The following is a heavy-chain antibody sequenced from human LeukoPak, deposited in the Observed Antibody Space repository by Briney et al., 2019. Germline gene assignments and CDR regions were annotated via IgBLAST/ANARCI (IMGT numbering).Heavy chain of an antibody. CDR1: GFTFSSYA. CDR3: AKRVAASSGANDY. D-gene: IGHD5-18*01. J-gene: IGHJ4*02. CDR2: ISATGAST. Sequence: GGSLRLSCAASGFTFSSYAMTWVRQAPGKGLEWVSAISATGASTYYADSVRGRFTISRDNSKDTLFLQMNSLRAEDTAVYYCAKRVAASSGANDYWGQGTLVTVSS. V-gene: IGHV3-23*01.